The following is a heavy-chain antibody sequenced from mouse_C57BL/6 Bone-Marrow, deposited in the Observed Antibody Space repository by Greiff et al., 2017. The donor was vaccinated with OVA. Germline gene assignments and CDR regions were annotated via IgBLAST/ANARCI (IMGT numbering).Heavy chain of an antibody. D-gene: IGHD1-1*01. CDR3: ARVSSEAFDY. V-gene: IGHV1-54*01. J-gene: IGHJ2*01. CDR1: GYAFTNYL. Sequence: VQLVESGAELVRPGTSVKVSCKASGYAFTNYLIEWVKQRPGQGLEWIGVINPGSGGTNYNEKFKGKATLTADKSSSTAYMQLSSLTSEDSAVYFCARVSSEAFDYWGQGTTLTVSS. CDR2: INPGSGGT.